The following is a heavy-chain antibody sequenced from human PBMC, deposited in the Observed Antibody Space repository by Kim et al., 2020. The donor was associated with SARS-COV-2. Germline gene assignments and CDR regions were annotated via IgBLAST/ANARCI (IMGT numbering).Heavy chain of an antibody. V-gene: IGHV1-69*13. CDR1: GGTFSSYA. Sequence: SVKVSCKASGGTFSSYAISWVRQAPGQGLEWMGGIIPIFGTANYAQKFQGRVTITADESTSTAYMELSSLRSEDTAVYYCARDIAAAGTGGYYYYGMDVWGQGTTVTVSS. D-gene: IGHD6-13*01. CDR3: ARDIAAAGTGGYYYYGMDV. J-gene: IGHJ6*02. CDR2: IIPIFGTA.